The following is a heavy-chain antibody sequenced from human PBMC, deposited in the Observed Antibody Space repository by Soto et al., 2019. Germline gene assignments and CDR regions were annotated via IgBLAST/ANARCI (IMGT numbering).Heavy chain of an antibody. CDR1: DFTFSIYG. CDR2: ISAYNGST. Sequence: GASVKVSCKAFDFTFSIYGISWVRQAPGQGLEWMGWISAYNGSTNYAQNFQGRVTMTTDTSTSSAYMELRSLRSDDTAVYYCARGGRQYDFWSGFYTPYYYYAMDVWGQGTTVTVSS. CDR3: ARGGRQYDFWSGFYTPYYYYAMDV. D-gene: IGHD3-3*01. J-gene: IGHJ6*02. V-gene: IGHV1-18*01.